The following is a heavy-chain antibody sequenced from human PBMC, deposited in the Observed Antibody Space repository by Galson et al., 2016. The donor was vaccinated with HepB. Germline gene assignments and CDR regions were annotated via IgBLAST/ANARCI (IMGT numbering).Heavy chain of an antibody. Sequence: SVKVSCKASGYTFSNYGISWVRQAPGQGLEWMGWISTYNGNTNYAQGLRGRVTLTRDTSTNTAYMELRSLRSADTAVYYCARAGRMITVRMDVWGQGTTVTVSS. CDR3: ARAGRMITVRMDV. J-gene: IGHJ6*02. CDR2: ISTYNGNT. V-gene: IGHV1-18*01. CDR1: GYTFSNYG. D-gene: IGHD3-16*01.